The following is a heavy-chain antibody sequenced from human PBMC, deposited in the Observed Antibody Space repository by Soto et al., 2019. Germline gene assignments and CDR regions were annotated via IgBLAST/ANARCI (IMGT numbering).Heavy chain of an antibody. D-gene: IGHD5-18*01. V-gene: IGHV3-30-3*01. CDR2: ISYDGSNK. CDR1: GFTFSSYA. Sequence: QVQLVESGGGVVQPGRSLRLSCAASGFTFSSYAMHWVRQAPGKGLEWVAVISYDGSNKYYADSVKGRFTISRDNSKNTLYLQMISLRAEDTAVYYCARDKYTARRSYYYYGMDVWGQVTTVTVSS. CDR3: ARDKYTARRSYYYYGMDV. J-gene: IGHJ6*02.